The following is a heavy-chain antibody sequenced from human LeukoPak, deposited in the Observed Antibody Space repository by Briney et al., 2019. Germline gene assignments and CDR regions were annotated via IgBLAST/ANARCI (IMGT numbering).Heavy chain of an antibody. CDR1: GFTFSSYW. D-gene: IGHD5-18*01. V-gene: IGHV3-7*01. Sequence: GGSLRLSCAASGFTFSSYWMSWVRQAPGMGLEWVANINQDGSENYYVDSVKGRFTISRDNANNSLYLHMNSLRAEDTAVYYCARAGEAVYNYGSSWGQGTLVTVSS. CDR2: INQDGSEN. J-gene: IGHJ4*02. CDR3: ARAGEAVYNYGSS.